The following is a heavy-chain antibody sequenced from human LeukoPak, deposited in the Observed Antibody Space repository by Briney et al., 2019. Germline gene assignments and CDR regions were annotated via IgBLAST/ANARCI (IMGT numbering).Heavy chain of an antibody. D-gene: IGHD6-13*01. J-gene: IGHJ5*02. CDR2: INPNSGGT. CDR3: ARPNPGIAAAGTPGGFGP. V-gene: IGHV1-2*06. CDR1: GYTFTGYY. Sequence: ASVKVSCKASGYTFTGYYMHWVRQAPGQGLEWMGRINPNSGGTNYAQKFQGRVTMTRDTSISTAYMELSRLRSDDTAVYYCARPNPGIAAAGTPGGFGPWGQGTLVTVSS.